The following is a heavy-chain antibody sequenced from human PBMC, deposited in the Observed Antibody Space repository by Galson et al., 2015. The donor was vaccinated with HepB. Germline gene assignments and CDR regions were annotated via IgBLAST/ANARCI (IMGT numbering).Heavy chain of an antibody. CDR3: ATPSSGWVRDAFDI. V-gene: IGHV1-69*02. CDR1: GGTFSSYT. Sequence: SVKVSCKASGGTFSSYTISWVRQAPGQGLEWMGRIIPILGIANYAQKFQGRVTITADKSTSTAYMELSSLRSEDTAVYYCATPSSGWVRDAFDIWGQGTMVTVSS. D-gene: IGHD6-19*01. J-gene: IGHJ3*02. CDR2: IIPILGIA.